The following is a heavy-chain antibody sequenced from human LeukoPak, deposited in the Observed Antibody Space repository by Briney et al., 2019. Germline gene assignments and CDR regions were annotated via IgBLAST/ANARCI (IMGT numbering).Heavy chain of an antibody. CDR3: AKDLREWYYDPNGNYFSYGMDV. D-gene: IGHD3-22*01. V-gene: IGHV3-11*01. J-gene: IGHJ6*04. Sequence: GGSLRLSCAASGFTFRKHYMSWIRQAPGRGPEWVAYIGASGSTRYYRDSVNGRFTISRDNAKNSLHLQMNSLTAEDTAVYYCAKDLREWYYDPNGNYFSYGMDVWGKGTTVTVSS. CDR1: GFTFRKHY. CDR2: IGASGSTR.